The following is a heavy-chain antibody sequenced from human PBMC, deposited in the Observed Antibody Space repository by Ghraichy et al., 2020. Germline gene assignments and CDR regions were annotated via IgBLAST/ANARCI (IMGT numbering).Heavy chain of an antibody. V-gene: IGHV3-66*02. CDR3: AREDYYDSSGYFHFDY. CDR2: IYSGGST. J-gene: IGHJ4*02. Sequence: GGSLRLSCAASGFTVSSNYMSWVRQAPGKGLEWVSVIYSGGSTYYADSVKGRFTISRDNSKNTLYLQMNSLRAEDTAVYYCAREDYYDSSGYFHFDYWGQGTLVTVSS. CDR1: GFTVSSNY. D-gene: IGHD3-22*01.